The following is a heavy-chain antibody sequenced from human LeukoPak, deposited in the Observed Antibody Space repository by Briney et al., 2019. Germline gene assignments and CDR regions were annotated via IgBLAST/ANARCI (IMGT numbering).Heavy chain of an antibody. Sequence: GGSLTLSCAASGFTFDDYGMSWVRQAPGKGLEWVAVISYDGSNKYYADSVKGRFTISRDNSKNTLYLQMNSLRAEDTAVYYCARDPPHRFTMIEKDSWGQGILVTVSS. V-gene: IGHV3-30*03. J-gene: IGHJ4*02. D-gene: IGHD3-22*01. CDR2: ISYDGSNK. CDR1: GFTFDDYG. CDR3: ARDPPHRFTMIEKDS.